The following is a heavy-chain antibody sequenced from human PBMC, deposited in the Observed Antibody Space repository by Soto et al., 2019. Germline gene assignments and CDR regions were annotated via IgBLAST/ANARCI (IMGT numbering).Heavy chain of an antibody. CDR2: IYYSGST. V-gene: IGHV4-30-4*01. J-gene: IGHJ4*02. CDR1: GGSISRGDYY. D-gene: IGHD7-27*01. Sequence: PSETLSLTCTFSGGSISRGDYYWCWVRQPPGKGLEWIGYIYYSGSTYYNPSLKSRVTISVDTSKNQFSLKLSSVTAADTAGDYCARGTGSIDDWGQATLVTLAS. CDR3: ARGTGSIDD.